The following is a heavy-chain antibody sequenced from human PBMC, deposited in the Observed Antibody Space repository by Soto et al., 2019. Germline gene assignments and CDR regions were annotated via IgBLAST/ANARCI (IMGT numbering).Heavy chain of an antibody. CDR3: ARDVSSSIDC. J-gene: IGHJ4*02. Sequence: QVQLVQSGAEVKEPGASVKVSCKASGDTFTAYGFHWVRQAPGHRLEWMGWINAGNGDTKYSQKFQDRVTITRDTSASIAYMETSSLRSDDTTVYYCARDVSSSIDCWGQGTLVTVSS. CDR2: INAGNGDT. V-gene: IGHV1-3*01. CDR1: GDTFTAYG. D-gene: IGHD6-6*01.